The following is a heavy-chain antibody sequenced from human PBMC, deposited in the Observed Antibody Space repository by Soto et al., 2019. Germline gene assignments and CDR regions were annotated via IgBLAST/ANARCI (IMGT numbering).Heavy chain of an antibody. CDR2: IMPIFGTA. CDR1: GGTFSSYA. Sequence: QVQLVQSGAEVKKPGSSVKVSCKASGGTFSSYAISWVRQAPGQGLEWMGGIMPIFGTANYAQKFQGRVTITADKSTSPAYMELSSLRSEDKAVYYCASTTGYSYDYSGPFDYWGQGTLVTVSS. CDR3: ASTTGYSYDYSGPFDY. D-gene: IGHD5-18*01. V-gene: IGHV1-69*06. J-gene: IGHJ4*02.